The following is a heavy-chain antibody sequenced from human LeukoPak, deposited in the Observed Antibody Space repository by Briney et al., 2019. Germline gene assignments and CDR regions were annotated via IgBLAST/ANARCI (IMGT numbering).Heavy chain of an antibody. D-gene: IGHD1-26*01. CDR1: GGTFSSYA. Sequence: SVKVSCKASGGTFSSYAISWVRQAPGQGLEWMGGIIPIFGTANYAQKFQGRVTITADESTSTAYMELSSPRSEDTAVYYCARDGYSGSYEDWFDPWGQGTLVTVSS. V-gene: IGHV1-69*01. CDR2: IIPIFGTA. J-gene: IGHJ5*02. CDR3: ARDGYSGSYEDWFDP.